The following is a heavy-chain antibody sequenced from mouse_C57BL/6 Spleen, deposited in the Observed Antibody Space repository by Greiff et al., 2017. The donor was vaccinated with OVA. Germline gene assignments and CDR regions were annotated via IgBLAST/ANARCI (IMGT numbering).Heavy chain of an antibody. CDR3: ASGGFAY. J-gene: IGHJ3*01. CDR2: IYPGSGNT. V-gene: IGHV1-76*01. Sequence: VQLQQSGAELVMPGASVKLSCKASGYTFTDYYINWVKQRPGQGLEWIARIYPGSGNTYYNEKFKGKATLTAEKSSSTAYMQLSSLTSEDSAVYFCASGGFAYWGQGTLVTVSA. CDR1: GYTFTDYY.